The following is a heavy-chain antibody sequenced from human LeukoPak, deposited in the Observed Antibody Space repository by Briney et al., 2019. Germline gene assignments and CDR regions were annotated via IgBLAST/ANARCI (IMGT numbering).Heavy chain of an antibody. D-gene: IGHD2-2*01. Sequence: GGSLRLSCAASGFTFSSYAMSWVRQAPGKGLEWVSSISGSSSYIYYADSVKGRFTISRDNAKNSLYLQMNSLRAEDTAVYYCARDMEDIVVVPAAAYYYYYGMDVWGQGTTVTVSS. CDR2: ISGSSSYI. CDR3: ARDMEDIVVVPAAAYYYYYGMDV. CDR1: GFTFSSYA. V-gene: IGHV3-21*01. J-gene: IGHJ6*02.